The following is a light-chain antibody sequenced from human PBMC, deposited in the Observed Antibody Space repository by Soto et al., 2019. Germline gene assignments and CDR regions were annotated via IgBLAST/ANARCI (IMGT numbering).Light chain of an antibody. Sequence: QSVLTQPPSASGSPGQSVTISCTGTSSDVGAYDYVSWYQQHTDKAPKLMIYQVTNRHSGVSDRFSGSKSGNTDSLTFSGLQDEDEADYYCSSYAGKNIDVFGSGTKVTVL. CDR3: SSYAGKNIDV. V-gene: IGLV2-8*01. CDR1: SSDVGAYDY. CDR2: QVT. J-gene: IGLJ1*01.